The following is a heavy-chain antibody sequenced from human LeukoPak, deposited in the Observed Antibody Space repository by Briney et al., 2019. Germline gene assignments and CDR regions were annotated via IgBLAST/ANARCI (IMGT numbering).Heavy chain of an antibody. CDR2: ISGSGGST. D-gene: IGHD3-22*01. Sequence: PGGSLRLSCAASGFTFSSYAMSWVRQAPGKGLEWVSAISGSGGSTYYADSVKGRFTISRDNSKNTLYLQMNSLRAEDTAVYYCAKDYYCDSSGYIFDYWGQGTLVTVSS. J-gene: IGHJ4*02. CDR3: AKDYYCDSSGYIFDY. CDR1: GFTFSSYA. V-gene: IGHV3-23*01.